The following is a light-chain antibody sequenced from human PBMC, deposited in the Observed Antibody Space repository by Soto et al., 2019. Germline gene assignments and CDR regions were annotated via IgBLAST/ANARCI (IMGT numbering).Light chain of an antibody. CDR1: QAINNY. J-gene: IGKJ1*01. Sequence: DIQMTQSPSSLSASVGDRVNITCRASQAINNYLAWYQQKPGKVSKLLIYAASTLQSGVPSRFSGSGSGTDFTLTISSLQPEDVATYYCHKYNSAPWTFGQGTKVEIK. V-gene: IGKV1-27*01. CDR2: AAS. CDR3: HKYNSAPWT.